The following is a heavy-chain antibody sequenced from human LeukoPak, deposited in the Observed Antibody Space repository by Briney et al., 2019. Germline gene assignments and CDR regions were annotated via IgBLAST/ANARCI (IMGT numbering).Heavy chain of an antibody. Sequence: PGRSLRLSCAASGFTFSSYGMHWVRQAPGKGLEWVAVISYDGSNKYYADSVKGRFTISRDNSKNTLYLQMNSLRAEDTAVYYCARDKGRLSMVRGVTPYYYYGMDVWGQGTTVTVSS. CDR1: GFTFSSYG. CDR2: ISYDGSNK. J-gene: IGHJ6*02. V-gene: IGHV3-30*03. D-gene: IGHD3-10*01. CDR3: ARDKGRLSMVRGVTPYYYYGMDV.